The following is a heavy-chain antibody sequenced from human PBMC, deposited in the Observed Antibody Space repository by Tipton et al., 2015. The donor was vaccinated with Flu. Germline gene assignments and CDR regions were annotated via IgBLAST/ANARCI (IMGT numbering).Heavy chain of an antibody. CDR3: ARPSSLVYDILTGRYFHYGMDV. CDR1: EYSFSDYW. CDR2: IYPGDSET. Sequence: VQLVQSGAEVKKPGESLRISCRGSEYSFSDYWIAWVRQMPGKGLEWMGTIYPGDSETRYSPPFQGQVTMSADKSSSTVYLQWSSLKASDTATYYCARPSSLVYDILTGRYFHYGMDVWVQGTTITVSS. J-gene: IGHJ6*02. D-gene: IGHD3-9*01. V-gene: IGHV5-51*01.